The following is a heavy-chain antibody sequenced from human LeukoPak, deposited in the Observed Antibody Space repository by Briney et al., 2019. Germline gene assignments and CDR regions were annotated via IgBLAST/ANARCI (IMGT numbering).Heavy chain of an antibody. CDR2: ISAYNGNT. D-gene: IGHD6-6*01. CDR1: RYTFTSHG. Sequence: AAVKDSCKPSRYTFTSHGISSVRQAPEQRLEWMGRISAYNGNTNYAQKLQDRVTMTTDTCTRTAYMELRSLRSDETDVYYCASVLNWFDPWGQGTLVTVSS. V-gene: IGHV1-18*01. CDR3: ASVLNWFDP. J-gene: IGHJ5*02.